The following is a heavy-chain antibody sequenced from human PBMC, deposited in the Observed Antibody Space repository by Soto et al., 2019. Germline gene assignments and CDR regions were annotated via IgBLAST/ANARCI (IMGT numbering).Heavy chain of an antibody. J-gene: IGHJ4*02. D-gene: IGHD2-15*01. Sequence: QVQLQESGPGLVKPSQTLSLACTVSGGSIDTDNYCWSWIRQAPGKGLEWIGDTYHGGRTSSNPSGKSGASISVAMSKNQLSLKLNSVTAADPAVYYCARGNLSDKVDSWGQGILVTVSS. CDR2: TYHGGRT. CDR1: GGSIDTDNYC. CDR3: ARGNLSDKVDS. V-gene: IGHV4-30-4*01.